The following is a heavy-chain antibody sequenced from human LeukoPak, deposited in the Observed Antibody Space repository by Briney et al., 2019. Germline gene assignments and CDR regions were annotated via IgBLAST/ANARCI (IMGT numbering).Heavy chain of an antibody. V-gene: IGHV3-23*01. CDR3: AKIRYSSSLYYFDY. CDR1: GFTFSSYS. J-gene: IGHJ4*02. Sequence: PGGSLRLSCAASGFTFSSYSMSWVRQAPGKGLEWVSAISGSGGSTYYADSVKGRFTISRDNSKNTLYLQMNSLRAEDTAVYYCAKIRYSSSLYYFDYWGQGTLVTVSS. CDR2: ISGSGGST. D-gene: IGHD6-6*01.